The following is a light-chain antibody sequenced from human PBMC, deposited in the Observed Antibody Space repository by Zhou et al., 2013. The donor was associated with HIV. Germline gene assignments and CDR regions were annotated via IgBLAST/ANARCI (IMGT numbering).Light chain of an antibody. J-gene: IGKJ1*01. CDR1: QSVNSGY. Sequence: EIVLMQSPDTLSLSPGDRATLSCRASQSVNSGYLAWYQQRPAQPPSLLIFGASNKAAGISDRFSGSGSGTDFTLTISRLEPEDFAVYYCQQYGSSTKTFGQGTKVEIK. V-gene: IGKV3-20*01. CDR2: GAS. CDR3: QQYGSSTKT.